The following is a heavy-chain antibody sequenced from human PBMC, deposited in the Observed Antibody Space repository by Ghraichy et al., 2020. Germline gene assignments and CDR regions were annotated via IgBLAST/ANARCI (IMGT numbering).Heavy chain of an antibody. J-gene: IGHJ6*02. Sequence: LSLTCAASGFSFRNYNMNWVRQAPGKGLEWVSSISGSGKSVYYGESVKGRFTISRDNANNSLYLQMDSLIAEDTAVYFCARDPSSFDVNFYDAMDVWGQGATVTVSS. V-gene: IGHV3-21*01. D-gene: IGHD2-2*01. CDR2: ISGSGKSV. CDR1: GFSFRNYN. CDR3: ARDPSSFDVNFYDAMDV.